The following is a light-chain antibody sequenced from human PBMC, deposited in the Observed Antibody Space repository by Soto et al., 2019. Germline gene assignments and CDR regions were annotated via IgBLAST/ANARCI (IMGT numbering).Light chain of an antibody. J-gene: IGLJ2*01. Sequence: QSALTQPASVSGSPGQSITISCTGTSSDVGGYNYVSWYQHHPGKAPKLMIYDVSARPSGVSNRFSGSKSGNTASLTISGLQTDDEADYYCNSYTSSSTLVFGGGTKVTVL. CDR3: NSYTSSSTLV. V-gene: IGLV2-14*03. CDR2: DVS. CDR1: SSDVGGYNY.